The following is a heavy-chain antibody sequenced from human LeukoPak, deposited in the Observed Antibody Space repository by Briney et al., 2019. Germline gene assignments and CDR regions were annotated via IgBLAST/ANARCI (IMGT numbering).Heavy chain of an antibody. CDR3: ARHIAAAADTFDY. J-gene: IGHJ4*02. Sequence: SETLSLTCTVSGGSISSYYWSWIRQPPGNGLEWIGYIYYSGSTNYNPSLKSRVTISVDTSKNQFSLKLSSVTAADTAVYYCARHIAAAADTFDYWGQGTLVTVSS. CDR1: GGSISSYY. V-gene: IGHV4-59*08. CDR2: IYYSGST. D-gene: IGHD6-13*01.